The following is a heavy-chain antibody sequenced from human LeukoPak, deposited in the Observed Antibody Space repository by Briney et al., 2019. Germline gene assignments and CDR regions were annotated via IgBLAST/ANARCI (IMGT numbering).Heavy chain of an antibody. CDR1: GGTFSSYA. V-gene: IGHV1-69*13. CDR3: AREYYYGSGSHYYFDY. Sequence: ASVKVSCKASGGTFSSYAISWVRQAPGQGLEWMGGIIPIFGTANYAQKFQGRVTITADESTSTAYMELSSLRSEDTAVYYCAREYYYGSGSHYYFDYWGQGTLVTVSS. CDR2: IIPIFGTA. J-gene: IGHJ4*02. D-gene: IGHD3-10*01.